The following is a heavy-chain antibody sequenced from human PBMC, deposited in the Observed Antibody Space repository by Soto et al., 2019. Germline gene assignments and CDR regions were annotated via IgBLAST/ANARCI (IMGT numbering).Heavy chain of an antibody. D-gene: IGHD2-21*01. J-gene: IGHJ5*02. CDR2: IKQDGGEK. Sequence: EVQLVESGGGLVQPGGSLTLSCAASGFTFSNYWMTWVGQAPGKGLEWVANIKQDGGEKYYVDSVKGRFTISRNNAKNSLYLQMNSLRAEDTAVYYCARVIRFSFNWFDLWGQGTLVTVSS. V-gene: IGHV3-7*01. CDR3: ARVIRFSFNWFDL. CDR1: GFTFSNYW.